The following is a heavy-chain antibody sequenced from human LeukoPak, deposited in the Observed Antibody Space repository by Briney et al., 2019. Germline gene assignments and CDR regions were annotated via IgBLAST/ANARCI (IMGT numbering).Heavy chain of an antibody. V-gene: IGHV1-8*01. CDR3: ATTYCSGGSCYFSAYSFDY. J-gene: IGHJ4*02. CDR2: MNPNSGNT. D-gene: IGHD2-15*01. CDR1: GYTFTSYD. Sequence: ASVKVSCKASGYTFTSYDINWVRQATGQGLEWMGWMNPNSGNTGYAQKFRGRVTMTRNTSISTAYMELSSLRSEDTAVYYCATTYCSGGSCYFSAYSFDYWGQGTLVTVSS.